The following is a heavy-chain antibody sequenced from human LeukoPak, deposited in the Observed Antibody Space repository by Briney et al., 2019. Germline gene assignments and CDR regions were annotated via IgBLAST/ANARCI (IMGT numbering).Heavy chain of an antibody. D-gene: IGHD6-19*01. J-gene: IGHJ5*02. CDR2: ITWDGGST. CDR3: AKDIHIGHGSGWPES. Sequence: GGSLRLSCVGSGFTFGEYGMHWVRPVPGKGLEWVCHITWDGGSTYYAGSVKGRFTIYRDNSKNSLFLQMNSLGPEDTALYYCAKDIHIGHGSGWPESWGQGTLVTVSS. V-gene: IGHV3-43D*03. CDR1: GFTFGEYG.